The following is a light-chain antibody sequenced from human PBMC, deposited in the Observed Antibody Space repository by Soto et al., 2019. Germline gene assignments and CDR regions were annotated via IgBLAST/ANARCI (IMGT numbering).Light chain of an antibody. Sequence: YELTQPPSVSVSPGQTARITCSGDALPKQYAYWYQQKPGQAPVLVIYKDSERPSGIPERFSGSSSGTTVTLTISGVQAEDEADYYCQSADSSGTYYVFGTGTKV. CDR2: KDS. V-gene: IGLV3-25*02. J-gene: IGLJ1*01. CDR3: QSADSSGTYYV. CDR1: ALPKQY.